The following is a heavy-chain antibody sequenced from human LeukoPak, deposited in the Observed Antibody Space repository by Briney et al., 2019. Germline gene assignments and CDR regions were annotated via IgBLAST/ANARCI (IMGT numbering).Heavy chain of an antibody. Sequence: SQTLSLTCAISGDSVSSNSAAWNWIRRSPSRGLEWLGRTYYRSKWYNEYADSLKSRIIINPDTSKNQFSLQLSSVNTEDTAVYYCTRGFLRHGMDVWGQGTTVTVSS. CDR2: TYYRSKWYN. V-gene: IGHV6-1*01. CDR1: GDSVSSNSAA. J-gene: IGHJ6*02. CDR3: TRGFLRHGMDV. D-gene: IGHD3-10*01.